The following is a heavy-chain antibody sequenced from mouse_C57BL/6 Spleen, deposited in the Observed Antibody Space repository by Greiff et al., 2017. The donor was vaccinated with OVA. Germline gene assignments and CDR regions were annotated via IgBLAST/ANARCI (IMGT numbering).Heavy chain of an antibody. CDR3: ARSSYYYGSSRGYAMDY. V-gene: IGHV1-55*01. CDR1: GYTFTSYW. D-gene: IGHD1-1*01. CDR2: IYPGSGST. Sequence: QVQLQQSGAELVKPGASVKMSCKASGYTFTSYWITWVKQRPGQGLEWIGDIYPGSGSTNYNEKFKSKATLTVDTSSSTAYMQLSSLTSEDSAVYYCARSSYYYGSSRGYAMDYWGQGTSVTVSS. J-gene: IGHJ4*01.